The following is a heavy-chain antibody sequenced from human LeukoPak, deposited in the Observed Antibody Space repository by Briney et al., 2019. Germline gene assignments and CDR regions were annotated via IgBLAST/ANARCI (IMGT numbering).Heavy chain of an antibody. CDR1: GYTLTELS. V-gene: IGHV1-69*13. CDR2: IIPIFGTA. CDR3: AQGSSGYYSDPYFDY. Sequence: ASVKVSCKVSGYTLTELSMHWVRQAPGQGLEWMGGIIPIFGTANYAQKFQGRVTITADESTSTAYMELSSLRSEDTAVYYCAQGSSGYYSDPYFDYWGQGTLVTVSS. D-gene: IGHD3-22*01. J-gene: IGHJ4*02.